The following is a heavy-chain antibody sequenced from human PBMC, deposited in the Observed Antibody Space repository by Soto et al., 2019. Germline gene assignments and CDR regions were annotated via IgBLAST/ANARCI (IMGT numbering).Heavy chain of an antibody. CDR3: ARTVYYYYGMDV. Sequence: SETLSLTCAVYGGSFSGYYWSWTRQPPGKGLEWIGEINHSGSTNYNPSLKSRVTISVDTSKNQFSLKLSSVTAADTAVYYCARTVYYYYGMDVWGQGTTVTVSS. V-gene: IGHV4-34*01. J-gene: IGHJ6*02. CDR2: INHSGST. CDR1: GGSFSGYY. D-gene: IGHD4-17*01.